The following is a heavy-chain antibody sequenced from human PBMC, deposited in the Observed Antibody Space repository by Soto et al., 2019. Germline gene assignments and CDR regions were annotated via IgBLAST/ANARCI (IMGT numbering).Heavy chain of an antibody. V-gene: IGHV1-2*02. J-gene: IGHJ4*02. CDR1: GYTFTGYY. Sequence: ASVEVSCKASGYTFTGYYINWVRQAPGQGLEWMGWINANSGGTNYAQKFQGRVTMTRDTSISTAYMELSRLRSDDTAVYYCARTNRGYYYDSSGIHYWGQGTLVTVSS. D-gene: IGHD3-22*01. CDR3: ARTNRGYYYDSSGIHY. CDR2: INANSGGT.